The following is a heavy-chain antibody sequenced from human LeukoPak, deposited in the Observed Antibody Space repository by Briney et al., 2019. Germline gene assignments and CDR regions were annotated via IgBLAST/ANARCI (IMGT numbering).Heavy chain of an antibody. CDR3: ASILVSAFDI. Sequence: PGGSLRLSCAASGFTFSSYGMHWVRQAPGKGLEWVAVISYDGSNKYYADSVKGRFTISRDNSKNTLYLQMNSLRAEDTAVYYCASILVSAFDIWGQGTMVTVSS. V-gene: IGHV3-30*03. D-gene: IGHD2-21*01. J-gene: IGHJ3*02. CDR1: GFTFSSYG. CDR2: ISYDGSNK.